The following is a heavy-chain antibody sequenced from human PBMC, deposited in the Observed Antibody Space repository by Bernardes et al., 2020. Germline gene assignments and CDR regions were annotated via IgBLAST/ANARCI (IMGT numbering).Heavy chain of an antibody. CDR2: IYHSGST. CDR1: GGSISSSNW. V-gene: IGHV4-4*02. Sequence: SETLSLTCAVSGGSISSSNWWSWVRQPPGKGLEWIGEIYHSGSTNYNPSLKSRVTISVDKSKNQFSLKLSSVTAADTAVYYCASKSVGYCSSTSCYGYYYYGMDVWGKGTTVTVSS. D-gene: IGHD2-2*01. J-gene: IGHJ6*04. CDR3: ASKSVGYCSSTSCYGYYYYGMDV.